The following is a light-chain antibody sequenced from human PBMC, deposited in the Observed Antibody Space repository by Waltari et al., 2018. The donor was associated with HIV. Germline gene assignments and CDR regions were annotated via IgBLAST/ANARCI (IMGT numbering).Light chain of an antibody. CDR2: GAS. CDR3: QQSGT. CDR1: RSLNSRH. Sequence: EIVLTQSPVTLSLSPGERATLSCRASRSLNSRHLAWYQQKPGQTPRLLIYGASSRATGIPDMFNGSGSGTDFTLTIIRLEPDDFAMYYCQQSGTFGQGTRLEIK. J-gene: IGKJ2*01. V-gene: IGKV3-20*01.